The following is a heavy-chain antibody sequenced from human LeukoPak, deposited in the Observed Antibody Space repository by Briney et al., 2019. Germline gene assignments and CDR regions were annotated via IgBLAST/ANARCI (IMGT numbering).Heavy chain of an antibody. Sequence: PSETLSLTCTVSGGSISSNNYYWGWIRQPPGKGLEWIGSIYYSGSTYYNPSLKSRVTISVDTSKNQFSLKLSSVTAADTAVYYCARHNSGSSFDYWGQGTLVTVSS. J-gene: IGHJ4*02. CDR1: GGSISSNNYY. V-gene: IGHV4-39*01. D-gene: IGHD1-26*01. CDR2: IYYSGST. CDR3: ARHNSGSSFDY.